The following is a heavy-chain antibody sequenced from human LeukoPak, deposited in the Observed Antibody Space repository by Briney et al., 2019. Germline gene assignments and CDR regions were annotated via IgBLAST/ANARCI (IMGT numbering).Heavy chain of an antibody. CDR2: IRSKAYGGTT. D-gene: IGHD2-2*01. Sequence: GRSLRLACTASGFTFGDYAMSWVRQAPGKGREWVGFIRSKAYGGTTEYAASVKGRFTISRDDSKSLAYLQMHSLKTEDTAVYFCMVDCSITSCYDYWGQGTLVTVSS. CDR3: MVDCSITSCYDY. J-gene: IGHJ4*02. V-gene: IGHV3-49*04. CDR1: GFTFGDYA.